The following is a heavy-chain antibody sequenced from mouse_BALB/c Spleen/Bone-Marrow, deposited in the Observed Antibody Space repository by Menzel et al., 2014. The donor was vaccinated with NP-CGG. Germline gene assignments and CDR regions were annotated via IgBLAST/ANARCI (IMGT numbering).Heavy chain of an antibody. CDR2: IRNKANGYTI. J-gene: IGHJ2*01. D-gene: IGHD1-1*01. CDR1: GFTFTDYY. CDR3: ARDMGLLRFDY. Sequence: EVHLVESGGGLVQPGGSLRLSCATSGFTFTDYYMSWVRQPPGKALEWLGFIRNKANGYTIEYSASVKGRFTISRDNSQSILYLQMNTLRAEDSATYYCARDMGLLRFDYWGQGTTLTVSS. V-gene: IGHV7-3*02.